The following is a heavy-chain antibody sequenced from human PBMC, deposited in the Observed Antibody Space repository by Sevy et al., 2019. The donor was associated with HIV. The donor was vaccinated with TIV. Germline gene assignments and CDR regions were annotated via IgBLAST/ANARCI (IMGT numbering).Heavy chain of an antibody. CDR2: ISYDGSNK. Sequence: GGCLRLSCAASGFTFSSYAMHWVRQAPGKGLEWVAVISYDGSNKYYADSVKGRFTISRDNSKNTLYLQMNSLRAEDTAVYYCARKRGYCSGGSCYLRGAFDIWGQGTMVTVSS. D-gene: IGHD2-15*01. CDR3: ARKRGYCSGGSCYLRGAFDI. J-gene: IGHJ3*02. V-gene: IGHV3-30-3*01. CDR1: GFTFSSYA.